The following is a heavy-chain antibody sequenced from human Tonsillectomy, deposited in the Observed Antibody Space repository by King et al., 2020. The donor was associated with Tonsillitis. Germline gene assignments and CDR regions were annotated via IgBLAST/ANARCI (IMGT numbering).Heavy chain of an antibody. CDR3: AKMYSDVWSGYHEYFQN. J-gene: IGHJ1*01. D-gene: IGHD3-3*01. CDR1: GFTFSSSA. Sequence: VQLVESGGGLVQPGGSLRLSCAASGFTFSSSAMSWVRQPPGKGLEWVSTISGSAISTYYADSVRGRFAISRDNSKNTLFLQMNSLRAEDTATYYCAKMYSDVWSGYHEYFQNWGQGTLVAVSS. V-gene: IGHV3-23*04. CDR2: ISGSAIST.